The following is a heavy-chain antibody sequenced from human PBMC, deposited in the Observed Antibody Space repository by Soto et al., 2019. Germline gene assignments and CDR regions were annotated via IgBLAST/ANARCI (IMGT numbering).Heavy chain of an antibody. V-gene: IGHV1-18*01. CDR2: ISAYNGNT. Sequence: ASVKVSCKASGYTFTSYGISWVRQAPGQGLEWMGWISAYNGNTNYAQKLQGRVTMTTDTSTSTAYMELRSLRSDDTAVYYCARARTPYSSGWTGEYFQHWGQGTLVTVSS. D-gene: IGHD6-19*01. CDR3: ARARTPYSSGWTGEYFQH. CDR1: GYTFTSYG. J-gene: IGHJ1*01.